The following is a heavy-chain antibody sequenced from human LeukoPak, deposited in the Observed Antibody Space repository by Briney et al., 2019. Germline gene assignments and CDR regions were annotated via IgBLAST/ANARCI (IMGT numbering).Heavy chain of an antibody. Sequence: SETLSLTCAVYGGSFSGYYWSYIRQSPGKGLEWIGEINHSGSTNYNPSLKSRVTISVDTSKNQFSLKLSSVTAADTAVYYCAREYSSSSDFDYWGQGTLVTVSS. D-gene: IGHD6-6*01. CDR1: GGSFSGYY. CDR3: AREYSSSSDFDY. V-gene: IGHV4-34*01. J-gene: IGHJ4*02. CDR2: INHSGST.